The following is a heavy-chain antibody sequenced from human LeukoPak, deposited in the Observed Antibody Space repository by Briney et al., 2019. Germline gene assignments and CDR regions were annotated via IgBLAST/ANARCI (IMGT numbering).Heavy chain of an antibody. CDR3: AKESWGSGWYFDL. V-gene: IGHV3-30*18. Sequence: GGSLRLSCAASGFTSSSYGMHWVRQAPGKGLEWVAVISYDGNNKYYADSVKGRLTISRDNSKNTLYLQMNSLRAEDTAVYYCAKESWGSGWYFDLWGRGTLVTVSS. CDR2: ISYDGNNK. D-gene: IGHD7-27*01. CDR1: GFTSSSYG. J-gene: IGHJ2*01.